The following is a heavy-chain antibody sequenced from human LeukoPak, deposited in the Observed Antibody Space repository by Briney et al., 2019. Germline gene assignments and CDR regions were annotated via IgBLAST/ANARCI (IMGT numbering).Heavy chain of an antibody. V-gene: IGHV3-9*01. CDR1: GFTFDDYA. CDR3: AKDAYGGATFFYYMDV. CDR2: ISWNSGNI. Sequence: GGSLRLSCAVSGFTFDDYAMHWVRHTPGKGLEWVSGISWNSGNIAYADFVGGRFTISRDNAKNSLSLQMNRLSDEDTAVYYCAKDAYGGATFFYYMDVWGKGTTVTVSS. J-gene: IGHJ6*03. D-gene: IGHD2/OR15-2a*01.